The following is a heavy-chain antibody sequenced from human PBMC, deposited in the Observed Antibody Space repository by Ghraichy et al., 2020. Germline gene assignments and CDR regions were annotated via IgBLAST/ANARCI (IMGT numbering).Heavy chain of an antibody. D-gene: IGHD6-19*01. CDR2: ISYDGSTI. J-gene: IGHJ4*02. V-gene: IGHV3-30*03. CDR3: ARDHTSEAIITVAGKGFDH. CDR1: GFTLTTHG. Sequence: GGSLRLSCAASGFTLTTHGMHWVRQAPGKGLEWVALISYDGSTIYYADSVKGRFTISKDNSMNTLFLEMNSLRGDDAAVYYCARDHTSEAIITVAGKGFDHWGQGTLVTVSA.